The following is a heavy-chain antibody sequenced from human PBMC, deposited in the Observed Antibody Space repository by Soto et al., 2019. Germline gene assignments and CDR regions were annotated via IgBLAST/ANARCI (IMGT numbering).Heavy chain of an antibody. CDR1: GYTFTSYG. J-gene: IGHJ4*02. CDR3: ARDHQGIAVAGSGFDY. V-gene: IGHV1-18*01. D-gene: IGHD6-19*01. Sequence: GASVKVSCKASGYTFTSYGISWVRQAPGQGLEWMGWISAYNGDTNYAQKLQGRVTMTTDTSTSTAYMELRSLRSDDTAVYYCARDHQGIAVAGSGFDYWGQGTLVTVSS. CDR2: ISAYNGDT.